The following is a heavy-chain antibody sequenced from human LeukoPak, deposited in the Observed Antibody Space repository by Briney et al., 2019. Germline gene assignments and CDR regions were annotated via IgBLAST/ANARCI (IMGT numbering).Heavy chain of an antibody. D-gene: IGHD1-1*01. CDR2: IYSSGST. V-gene: IGHV4-4*07. J-gene: IGHJ2*01. Sequence: KTSETLPLTCTVSGGSISSYYWSWIRQPAAKGLEWIGRIYSSGSTNYNPSLNSRVTMSVDTSKNQFSLKLSSVTAADTAVYYCARRDWNYWYFDLWGRGTLVTVSS. CDR1: GGSISSYY. CDR3: ARRDWNYWYFDL.